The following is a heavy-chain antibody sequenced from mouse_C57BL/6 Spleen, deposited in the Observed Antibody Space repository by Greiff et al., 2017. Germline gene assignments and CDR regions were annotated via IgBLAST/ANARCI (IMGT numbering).Heavy chain of an antibody. CDR3: ARQDRTTGY. J-gene: IGHJ2*01. V-gene: IGHV1-54*01. Sequence: QVQLQQSGAELVRPGTSVKVSCKASGYAFTNYLIEWVKQRPGQGLEWIGVINPGSGGTNYNEKFKGKATLTADKSSSTAYMQLSSLTSEDSAVYFCARQDRTTGYWGQGTTLTVSS. CDR2: INPGSGGT. D-gene: IGHD1-1*01. CDR1: GYAFTNYL.